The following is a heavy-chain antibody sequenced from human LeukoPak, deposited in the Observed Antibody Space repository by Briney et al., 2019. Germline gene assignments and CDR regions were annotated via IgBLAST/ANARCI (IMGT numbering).Heavy chain of an antibody. D-gene: IGHD2-21*01. J-gene: IGHJ4*02. CDR3: TREVIGASDY. V-gene: IGHV3-73*01. CDR2: IRSKANSYAT. CDR1: GFTFSGSA. Sequence: GRSLRLSCAASGFTFSGSAMHWVRQASGKGLEWVGRIRSKANSYATEYAASVKGRFTISRDDSKKTAYLQMNSLKTGDTAVYYCTREVIGASDYWGQGTLVTVSS.